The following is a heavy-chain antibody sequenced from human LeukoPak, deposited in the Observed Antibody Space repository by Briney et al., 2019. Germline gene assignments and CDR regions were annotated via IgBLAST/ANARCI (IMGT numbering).Heavy chain of an antibody. CDR2: INHSGST. V-gene: IGHV4-34*01. D-gene: IGHD2-15*01. CDR1: GRSFSGCY. J-gene: IGHJ6*03. CDR3: ARRRQKNLLVAARYYYYMDV. Sequence: SETLSLTCAVYGRSFSGCYWSWIRHPPGKGLEWLGEINHSGSTNYSSSLKSRVTISVDTAKNQFSLKLSSVTAAVTAVYYCARRRQKNLLVAARYYYYMDVWGKGTTVTISS.